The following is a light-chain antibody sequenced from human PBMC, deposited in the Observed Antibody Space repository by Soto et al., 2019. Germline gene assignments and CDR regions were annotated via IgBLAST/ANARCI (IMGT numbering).Light chain of an antibody. J-gene: IGKJ1*01. CDR3: QHYYNWPRT. V-gene: IGKV3-15*01. Sequence: EIVMTQSPATLSVSPGERATLSCRASQSVGRNLAWYQQKPRQSPRLLVYGASTRATGITARFSGSGSGTDFTLSISSLQSQDFAIYYCQHYYNWPRTFGQGTRVEIK. CDR1: QSVGRN. CDR2: GAS.